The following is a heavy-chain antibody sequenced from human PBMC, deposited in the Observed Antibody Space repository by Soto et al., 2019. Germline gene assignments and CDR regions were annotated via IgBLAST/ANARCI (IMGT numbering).Heavy chain of an antibody. CDR2: ISYDETNK. J-gene: IGHJ5*02. V-gene: IGHV3-30*03. Sequence: PGGSLRLSCEASGFSFSSYGMHWVRQAPGKGLEWVAIISYDETNKDYGDSVKGRFTISRDNSKNTLYLQMNSLRAEDTAVYYCARTPDTSPNWFDPWGQGTLVTVSS. D-gene: IGHD2-2*01. CDR3: ARTPDTSPNWFDP. CDR1: GFSFSSYG.